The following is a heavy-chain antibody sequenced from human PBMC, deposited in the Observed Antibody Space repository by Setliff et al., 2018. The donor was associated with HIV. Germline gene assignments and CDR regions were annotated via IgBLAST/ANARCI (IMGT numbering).Heavy chain of an antibody. V-gene: IGHV3-48*02. CDR3: ARTAYYRDSSGYYSVAFDM. CDR1: GFTFSSYS. Sequence: GGSLRLSCAASGFTFSSYSMNWVRQAPGKGLEWVSYISSSSSTIYYADSVKGRFTISREDARNSGYLQMNSLRDDDTAVYFCARTAYYRDSSGYYSVAFDMWGPGTMVTVSS. CDR2: ISSSSSTI. J-gene: IGHJ3*02. D-gene: IGHD3-22*01.